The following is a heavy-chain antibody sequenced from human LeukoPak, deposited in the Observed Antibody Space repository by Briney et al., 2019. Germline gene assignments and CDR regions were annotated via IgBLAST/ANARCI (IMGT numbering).Heavy chain of an antibody. D-gene: IGHD5-18*01. CDR1: GFTFSSYA. J-gene: IGHJ4*02. CDR3: AREGGGYSYGYGPELDY. Sequence: GGSLRLSCAASGFTFSSYAMSWVRQAPGKGLEWVSYISSSGSTIYYADSVKGRFTISRDNAKNSLYLQINSLRAEDTAVYYCAREGGGYSYGYGPELDYWGQGTLVTVSS. V-gene: IGHV3-48*03. CDR2: ISSSGSTI.